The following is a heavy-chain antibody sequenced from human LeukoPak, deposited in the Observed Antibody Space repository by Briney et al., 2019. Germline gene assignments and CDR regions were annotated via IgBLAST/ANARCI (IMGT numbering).Heavy chain of an antibody. D-gene: IGHD6-6*01. J-gene: IGHJ4*02. CDR1: GGTFSSYA. CDR2: IIPIFGTA. CDR3: ASEWYSSSSRYYYFDY. V-gene: IGHV1-69*01. Sequence: SVKVSCKASGGTFSSYAISWVRQAPGQGLEWMGGIIPIFGTANYAQKFQGRVTITADESTSTAYMELSSLRSEDTAVYYCASEWYSSSSRYYYFDYWGQGTLVTVSS.